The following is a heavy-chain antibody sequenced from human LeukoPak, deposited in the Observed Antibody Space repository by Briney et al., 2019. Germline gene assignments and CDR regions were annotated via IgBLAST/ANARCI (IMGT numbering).Heavy chain of an antibody. CDR3: AKEPTGDKSFDY. CDR1: GASISRSVYY. CDR2: IFYSGDT. J-gene: IGHJ4*02. Sequence: SETLSLTCTVSGASISRSVYYWGWFRQPPGKGLEWIATIFYSGDTYYNPSLKSRVTISVDTSKNQVSLRLSFVAAADTAVYYCAKEPTGDKSFDYWGQGTLVTVSS. D-gene: IGHD7-27*01. V-gene: IGHV4-39*07.